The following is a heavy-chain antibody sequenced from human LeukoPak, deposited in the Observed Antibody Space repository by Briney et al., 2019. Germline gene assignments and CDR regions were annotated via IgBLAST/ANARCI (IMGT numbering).Heavy chain of an antibody. CDR2: ISAYNGNT. Sequence: ASVTVSCKASGYTFTSYGISWVRQAPGQGLEWMGWISAYNGNTNYAQKLQGRVTMTTDTSTSTAYMELRSLRSDDTAVYYRARNRPFNWFDPWGQGTLVTVSS. CDR3: ARNRPFNWFDP. D-gene: IGHD2/OR15-2a*01. V-gene: IGHV1-18*01. CDR1: GYTFTSYG. J-gene: IGHJ5*02.